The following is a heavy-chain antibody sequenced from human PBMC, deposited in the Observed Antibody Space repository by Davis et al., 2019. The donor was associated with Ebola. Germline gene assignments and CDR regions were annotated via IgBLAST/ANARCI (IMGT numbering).Heavy chain of an antibody. CDR1: GGSISSYY. CDR2: IYYSGST. Sequence: PSETLSLTCTVSGGSISSYYWSWIRQPPGKGLEWIGYIYYSGSTNYNPSLKSRVTISVDTSKNQFSLKLSSVTAADTAVYYCARFGGYYGMDVWGQGTTVTVSS. J-gene: IGHJ6*02. CDR3: ARFGGYYGMDV. D-gene: IGHD3-3*01. V-gene: IGHV4-59*01.